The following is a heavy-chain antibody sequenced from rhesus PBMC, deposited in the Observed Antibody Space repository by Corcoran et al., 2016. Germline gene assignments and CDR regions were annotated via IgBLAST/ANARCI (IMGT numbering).Heavy chain of an antibody. D-gene: IGHD2-21*01. CDR1: GYSISSGYG. CDR3: ARELGLVVVATSLNGCDV. Sequence: QVQLQESGPGLVKPSETLSLTCAVSGYSISSGYGWRWIRQPPGTGLEWIGYIGGSSGSTNNKPSLKRRVTMSKETSKNQFSRKLSSVTDADTAVYYCARELGLVVVATSLNGCDVWGPGVLVTVSS. CDR2: IGGSSGST. J-gene: IGHJ5-1*01. V-gene: IGHV4-127*01.